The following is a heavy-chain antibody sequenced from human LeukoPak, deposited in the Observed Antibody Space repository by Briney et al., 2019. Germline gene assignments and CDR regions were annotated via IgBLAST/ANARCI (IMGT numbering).Heavy chain of an antibody. CDR1: GGSISSYY. J-gene: IGHJ6*03. V-gene: IGHV4-4*07. D-gene: IGHD4-17*01. CDR2: IYTSGST. CDR3: ARGGSTVTTWGGYYMDV. Sequence: SETLSLTCTVSGGSISSYYWSWIRQPAGKGLEWIGRIYTSGSTNYNPSLKSRVTMSVDTSKNQFSLKLSSVTAADTAVYYCARGGSTVTTWGGYYMDVWGKGTTVTISS.